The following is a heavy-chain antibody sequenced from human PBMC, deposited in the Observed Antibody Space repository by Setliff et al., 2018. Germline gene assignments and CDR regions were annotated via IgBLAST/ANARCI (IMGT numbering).Heavy chain of an antibody. CDR3: ARESRYYYDNLGTLDY. CDR2: FYLSGST. V-gene: IGHV4-39*07. Sequence: SETLSLTCTVSGGSISNNTYYWGWIRQAPGKGLEWIGSFYLSGSTYYNPSLKSRVSISVDTSKNQFSLKLSSVAAADTAVYYCARESRYYYDNLGTLDYWGQGTLVTVSS. D-gene: IGHD3-22*01. J-gene: IGHJ4*02. CDR1: GGSISNNTYY.